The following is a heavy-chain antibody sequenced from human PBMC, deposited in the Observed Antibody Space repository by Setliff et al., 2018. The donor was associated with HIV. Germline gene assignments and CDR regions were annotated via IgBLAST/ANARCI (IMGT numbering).Heavy chain of an antibody. Sequence: SETLSLTCTVXGGSISSSGPGYYWGWVRQAPXGGLEWIGSAYYSGSTYYNPALKSRVTISLDTSKNQLSLRLTSMTAADTAVYYCARSQPDTIFGVVIFDYWGQG. D-gene: IGHD3-3*01. V-gene: IGHV4-39*01. CDR3: ARSQPDTIFGVVIFDY. CDR1: GGSISSSGPGYY. J-gene: IGHJ4*02. CDR2: AYYSGST.